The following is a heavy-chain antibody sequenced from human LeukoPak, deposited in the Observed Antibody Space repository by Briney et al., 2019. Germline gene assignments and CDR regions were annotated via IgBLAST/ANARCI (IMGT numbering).Heavy chain of an antibody. CDR1: GFTFSSYA. V-gene: IGHV3-23*01. Sequence: GGSLRLSCAASGFTFSSYAMSWVRQAPGKGLEWVSAIIGSGGSTYYADSVKGRFTISRDSSKNTLYLQMNSLRAEDTAVYYCARTPGIAGTLHCFDPVSFDYWGQGTLVTVSS. D-gene: IGHD6-13*01. CDR2: IIGSGGST. J-gene: IGHJ4*02. CDR3: ARTPGIAGTLHCFDPVSFDY.